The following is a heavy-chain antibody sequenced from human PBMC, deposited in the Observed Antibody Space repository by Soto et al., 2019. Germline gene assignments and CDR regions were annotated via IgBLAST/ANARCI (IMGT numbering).Heavy chain of an antibody. V-gene: IGHV2-26*01. D-gene: IGHD1-7*01. J-gene: IGHJ5*02. Sequence: SGPTLVNPTETLTLTCTVSGFSLSNARMGVGWIRQPPGKALEWLAHIFSNDEKSYSTSLKSRLTISKDTSKSQVVLTMTNMDPVDTATYYCARIQDNWNYGVWFDPWGQGTLVTAPQ. CDR3: ARIQDNWNYGVWFDP. CDR2: IFSNDEK. CDR1: GFSLSNARMG.